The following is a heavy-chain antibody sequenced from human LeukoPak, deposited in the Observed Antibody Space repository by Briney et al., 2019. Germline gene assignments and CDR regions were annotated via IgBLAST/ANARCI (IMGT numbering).Heavy chain of an antibody. CDR2: ISYDGSNK. J-gene: IGHJ4*02. CDR1: GFTFSSYG. V-gene: IGHV3-30*18. D-gene: IGHD5-12*01. CDR3: AKEQARDIVATAPLDY. Sequence: PGGSLRLSCAASGFTFSSYGMHWVRQAPGKGLEWVAVISYDGSNKYYADSVKGRFTISRDNSKNTLYLQMNSLRAVDTAVYYCAKEQARDIVATAPLDYWGQGTLVTVSS.